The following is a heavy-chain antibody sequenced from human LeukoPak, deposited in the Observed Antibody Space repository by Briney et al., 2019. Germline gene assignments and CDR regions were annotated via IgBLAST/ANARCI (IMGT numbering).Heavy chain of an antibody. D-gene: IGHD4-11*01. CDR2: INQGGSES. CDR3: TKGRSNHY. Sequence: GGSLRLSCAASGFTFSDFWMGWVRQAPGKGLEWVANINQGGSESYYVDSVKGRFTISRDNAKKSLFLQMNSLRAEDTAVYYCTKGRSNHYWGQGTLVTV. V-gene: IGHV3-7*01. J-gene: IGHJ4*02. CDR1: GFTFSDFW.